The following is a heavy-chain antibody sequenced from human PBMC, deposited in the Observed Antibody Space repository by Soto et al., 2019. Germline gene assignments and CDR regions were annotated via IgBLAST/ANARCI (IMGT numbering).Heavy chain of an antibody. CDR1: GGSINSGGYH. Sequence: QLQLQESGPGLVKPSQTLSLTCTVSGGSINSGGYHWSWIRQHPGKGLEYIGDISYSDNASYNPSLRSRVTISRDTSKNQFSLKLSSVTAADTAVYFCASHDRTGDYYVFDYWGQGSLVTVSS. V-gene: IGHV4-31*03. CDR2: ISYSDNA. J-gene: IGHJ4*02. CDR3: ASHDRTGDYYVFDY. D-gene: IGHD3-22*01.